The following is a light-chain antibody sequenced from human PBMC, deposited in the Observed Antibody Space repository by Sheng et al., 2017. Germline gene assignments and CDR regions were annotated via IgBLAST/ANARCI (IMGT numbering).Light chain of an antibody. CDR3: QQCYNLVT. J-gene: IGKJ3*01. Sequence: DVQMTQSPSSLSASIGDTVTITCQASEDVTDFLNWYQHKPGKAPRLLIYRASILDEGVPSRFSGSGSGTEFTFTISSLQPEDIATYYCQQCYNLVTFGPRDRQWISN. V-gene: IGKV1-33*01. CDR2: RAS. CDR1: EDVTDF.